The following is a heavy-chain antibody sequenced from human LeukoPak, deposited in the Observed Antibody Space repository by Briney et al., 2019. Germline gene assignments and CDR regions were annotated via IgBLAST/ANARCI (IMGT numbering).Heavy chain of an antibody. V-gene: IGHV4-59*01. J-gene: IGHJ4*02. CDR3: ARYGAAAADYFDY. CDR1: GGSISSYN. Sequence: PSETLSLTCTVSGGSISSYNWSWIRQPPGKGLEWIGSIYYSGSTNYNPSLKSRVTISVDTSKNQFSLKLSSVTAADTAVYYCARYGAAAADYFDYWGQGTLVTVSS. D-gene: IGHD6-13*01. CDR2: IYYSGST.